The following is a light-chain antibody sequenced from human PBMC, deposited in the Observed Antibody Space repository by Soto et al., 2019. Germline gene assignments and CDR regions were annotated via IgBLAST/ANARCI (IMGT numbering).Light chain of an antibody. J-gene: IGKJ1*01. CDR3: QQYGRAPWT. V-gene: IGKV3-20*01. Sequence: EIVLTQSPGTLSLSPGESATLSGSTSQSISFSNLAWYQQRPGQAPRLLIFGTSSRATGIPDRFSGTGSGTDFTLTITRLEPEDFAVYYCQQYGRAPWTFGQGTKVESK. CDR2: GTS. CDR1: QSISFSN.